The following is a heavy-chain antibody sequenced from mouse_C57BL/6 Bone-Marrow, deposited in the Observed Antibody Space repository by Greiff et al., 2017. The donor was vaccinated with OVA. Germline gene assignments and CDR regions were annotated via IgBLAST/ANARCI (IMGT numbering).Heavy chain of an antibody. V-gene: IGHV1-54*01. Sequence: VKLMESGAELVRPGTSVKVSCKASGYAFTNYLIEWVKQRPGQGLEWIGVINPGSGGTNYNEKFTGKATLTADKSSSTAYMQLSSLTSEDSAVYFCARGITTVVATNWYFDVWGTGTTVTVSS. CDR3: ARGITTVVATNWYFDV. CDR1: GYAFTNYL. D-gene: IGHD1-1*01. J-gene: IGHJ1*03. CDR2: INPGSGGT.